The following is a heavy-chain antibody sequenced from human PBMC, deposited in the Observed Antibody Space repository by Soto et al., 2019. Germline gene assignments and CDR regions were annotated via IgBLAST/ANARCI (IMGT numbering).Heavy chain of an antibody. D-gene: IGHD2-15*01. CDR2: IYKSATT. Sequence: PSETLPLTCSVSGYSISTVDYFLAWIRQPPGQALEYIGYIYKSATTYYNPSFESRVAISLDTSKSQFSLNVTSVTAADTAVYFCARGRYCLTGRCFPNWFDSWGQGTLVTVSS. CDR3: ARGRYCLTGRCFPNWFDS. V-gene: IGHV4-30-4*01. CDR1: GYSISTVDYF. J-gene: IGHJ5*01.